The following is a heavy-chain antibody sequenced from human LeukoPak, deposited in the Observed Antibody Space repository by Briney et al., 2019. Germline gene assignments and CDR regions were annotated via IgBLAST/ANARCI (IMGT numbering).Heavy chain of an antibody. CDR1: VGSISSYL. Sequence: PSETLSLTCSVSVGSISSYLWSWIRQPPGKGLEWIGYIYYSGSTNYNPSLKRRVTQSVDTSKNQFYLKLSSVTAVDTAVYYCARLRPDYDILTGFPMDVWGPGTTVTVSS. CDR2: IYYSGST. CDR3: ARLRPDYDILTGFPMDV. J-gene: IGHJ6*02. D-gene: IGHD3-9*01. V-gene: IGHV4-59*01.